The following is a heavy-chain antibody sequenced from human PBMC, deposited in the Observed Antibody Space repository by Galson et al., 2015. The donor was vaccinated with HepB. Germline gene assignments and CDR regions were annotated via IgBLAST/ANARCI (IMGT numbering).Heavy chain of an antibody. CDR3: ARSSGHYVYYGMDV. D-gene: IGHD3-22*01. CDR1: GFTFSSYA. CDR2: ISASGGST. Sequence: SLRLSCAASGFTFSSYAMRWVRQAPGKGLEWVSDISASGGSTYFADSVKGRFTISRDNSKNTLYLQMNSLRAEDTAVYYCARSSGHYVYYGMDVWGQGTTVTVSS. J-gene: IGHJ6*02. V-gene: IGHV3-23*01.